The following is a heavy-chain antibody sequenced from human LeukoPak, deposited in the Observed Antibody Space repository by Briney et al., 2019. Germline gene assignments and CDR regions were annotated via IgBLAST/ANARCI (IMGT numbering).Heavy chain of an antibody. J-gene: IGHJ6*02. CDR1: GYTFTGYY. Sequence: ASVKVSCKASGYTFTGYYMHWVRQAPGQGLEWMGWINPNSGGTNYAQKFQGRVTMTRDASISTAYMELSRLRSDDTAVYYCARVWRYGSGSYPLRDYYGMDVWGQGTTVTVSS. V-gene: IGHV1-2*02. CDR3: ARVWRYGSGSYPLRDYYGMDV. CDR2: INPNSGGT. D-gene: IGHD3-10*01.